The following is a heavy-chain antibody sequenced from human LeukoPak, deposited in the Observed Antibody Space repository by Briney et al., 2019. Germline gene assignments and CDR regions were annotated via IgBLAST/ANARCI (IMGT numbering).Heavy chain of an antibody. D-gene: IGHD2-15*01. CDR1: GFTFISYA. Sequence: GGSLRLSCVASGFTFISYAMSWVRQAPGKGLEWVSAISGSGGSTYYADSVKGRFTISRDNSKNTLYLQMNSLRAEDTAVYYCAGGSGIVVVVAATTLRYWGQGTLVTVSS. V-gene: IGHV3-23*01. CDR2: ISGSGGST. J-gene: IGHJ4*02. CDR3: AGGSGIVVVVAATTLRY.